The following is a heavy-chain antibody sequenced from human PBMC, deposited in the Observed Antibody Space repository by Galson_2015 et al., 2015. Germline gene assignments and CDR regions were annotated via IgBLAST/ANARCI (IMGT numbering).Heavy chain of an antibody. CDR3: ARYSSGWYGGGDYYFDY. V-gene: IGHV1-69*13. J-gene: IGHJ4*02. CDR2: IIPIFGTA. CDR1: GGTFSSYA. Sequence: SVKVSCKASGGTFSSYAISWVRQAPGQGLEWMGGIIPIFGTANYAQKSQGRVTITADESTSTAYMELSSLRSEDTAVYYCARYSSGWYGGGDYYFDYWGQGTLVTVSS. D-gene: IGHD6-19*01.